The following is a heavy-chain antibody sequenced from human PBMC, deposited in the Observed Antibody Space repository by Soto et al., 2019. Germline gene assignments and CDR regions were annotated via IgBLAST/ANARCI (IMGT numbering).Heavy chain of an antibody. Sequence: ASVKVSCKASGYTFTSYGISWVRQAPGQGLEWMGWISAYNGNTNYAQKLQGRVTMTTDTSTSTAYMELRSLRSDDTAVYYCARGAPYYYDSSGYYYSWGQGTLVTVSS. V-gene: IGHV1-18*01. CDR3: ARGAPYYYDSSGYYYS. J-gene: IGHJ4*02. CDR1: GYTFTSYG. CDR2: ISAYNGNT. D-gene: IGHD3-22*01.